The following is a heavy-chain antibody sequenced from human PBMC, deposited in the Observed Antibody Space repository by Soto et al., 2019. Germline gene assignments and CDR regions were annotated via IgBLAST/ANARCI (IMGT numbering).Heavy chain of an antibody. Sequence: SETLSLTCTVSGSSISSGDYYWSWIRQPPGKGLEWIGCIFYSGSTYYNPSLKSRVTISVDTSKNQFSLTLTSVTAADTAVYYCARQCRGVTCHWFVPWGQGTLVTVS. V-gene: IGHV4-39*01. CDR3: ARQCRGVTCHWFVP. J-gene: IGHJ5*02. CDR2: IFYSGST. CDR1: GSSISSGDYY. D-gene: IGHD2-15*01.